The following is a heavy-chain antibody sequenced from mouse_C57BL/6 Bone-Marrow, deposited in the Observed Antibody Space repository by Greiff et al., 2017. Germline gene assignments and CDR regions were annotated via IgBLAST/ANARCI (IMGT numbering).Heavy chain of an antibody. V-gene: IGHV1-7*01. CDR1: GYTFTSYW. Sequence: VQLQQSGAELAKPGASVKLSCKASGYTFTSYWMHWVKQRPGQGLEWIGYINPSSGYTKYNQKFKDKATLTADKSSSTAYMQLSSLTYEDTAVYYCARRRKLSGSSPYYFDYWGQGTTLTVSS. CDR3: ARRRKLSGSSPYYFDY. D-gene: IGHD1-1*01. CDR2: INPSSGYT. J-gene: IGHJ2*01.